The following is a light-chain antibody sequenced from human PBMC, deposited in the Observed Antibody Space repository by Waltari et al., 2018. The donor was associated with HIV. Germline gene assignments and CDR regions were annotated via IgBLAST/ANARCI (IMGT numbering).Light chain of an antibody. J-gene: IGLJ2*01. CDR3: SSHTTNTTYVV. Sequence: QSALTQPASVSGSPGQSIIISCSGTTYDIGGSDYVSWYQQHPGKAPKLIIYNVRERPSGIARRFSCSKSAITSSLAISGLQADDEADYHCSSHTTNTTYVVFGGGTKVTVL. V-gene: IGLV2-14*03. CDR2: NVR. CDR1: TYDIGGSDY.